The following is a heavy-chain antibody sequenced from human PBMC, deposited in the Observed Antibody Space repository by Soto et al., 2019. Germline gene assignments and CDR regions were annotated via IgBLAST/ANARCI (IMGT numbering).Heavy chain of an antibody. Sequence: QVQLVQSGAEVKKPGASVKVSCKASGYTFTSYDITWVRQATGQGLEWMGWMNPNSGNTGYAPQFQGRVTMTRNISISTAYMELSSLRSEDTAVYYCAREKLDYFDYWGQGTLVTVSS. CDR3: AREKLDYFDY. J-gene: IGHJ4*02. CDR2: MNPNSGNT. CDR1: GYTFTSYD. V-gene: IGHV1-8*01.